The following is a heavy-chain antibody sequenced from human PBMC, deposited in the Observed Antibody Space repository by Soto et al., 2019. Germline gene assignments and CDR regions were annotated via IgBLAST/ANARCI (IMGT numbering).Heavy chain of an antibody. CDR2: IIPIFGTS. D-gene: IGHD2-15*01. Sequence: QLQLVQSGAEVKKPGSSVNVSCKPSGGSFSSNTITWVRQAPGQGIEWMGGIIPIFGTSNYAQTLQGRVTITADESTNTVYMELSRLRYEDTAVYYCARDVLLVVVSATRAAGWGDPWGQGNLVNVSS. CDR1: GGSFSSNT. V-gene: IGHV1-69*01. J-gene: IGHJ5*02. CDR3: ARDVLLVVVSATRAAGWGDP.